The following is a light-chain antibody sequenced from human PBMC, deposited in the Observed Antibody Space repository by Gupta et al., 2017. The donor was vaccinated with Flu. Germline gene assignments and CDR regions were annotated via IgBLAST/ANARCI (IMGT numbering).Light chain of an antibody. Sequence: LAWYYQKPGLAPRLLIYGASSRAIGIPDRFSGSGSGTDFSHTINRLEPEDFRIYYCQHSSSSVTYTFRQGTTLEIK. J-gene: IGKJ2*01. CDR2: GAS. V-gene: IGKV3-20*01. CDR3: QHSSSSVTYT.